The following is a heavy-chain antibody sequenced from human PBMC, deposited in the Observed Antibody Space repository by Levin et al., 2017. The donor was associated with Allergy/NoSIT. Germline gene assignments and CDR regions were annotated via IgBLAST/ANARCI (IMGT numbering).Heavy chain of an antibody. J-gene: IGHJ4*02. Sequence: SETLSLTCTVSGGSISNTYYYWGWIRQPPGKGLEWIGNINYSGSSYYNSSLKSRVTISLDTSKNQFSLRLNSVTATDTAVYYCARQRFSGPGPQFDSWGQGTLVTVSS. V-gene: IGHV4-39*01. D-gene: IGHD1-26*01. CDR1: GGSISNTYYY. CDR2: INYSGSS. CDR3: ARQRFSGPGPQFDS.